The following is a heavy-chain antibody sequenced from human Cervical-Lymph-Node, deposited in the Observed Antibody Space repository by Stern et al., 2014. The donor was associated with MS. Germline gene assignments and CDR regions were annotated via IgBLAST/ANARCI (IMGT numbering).Heavy chain of an antibody. V-gene: IGHV1-69*01. D-gene: IGHD3-10*01. CDR2: IIPMFGTA. J-gene: IGHJ6*02. CDR3: ASSVGELTPEAV. Sequence: VQLVESGAEVKKPGSSVRVSCKASGGTFSSHAISWVRQAPGQGLEGMGGIIPMFGTAKYAQKFQGRVTITADDSTSTAYMEVSSLRSEDTAVYYCASSVGELTPEAVWGQGTTVTVFS. CDR1: GGTFSSHA.